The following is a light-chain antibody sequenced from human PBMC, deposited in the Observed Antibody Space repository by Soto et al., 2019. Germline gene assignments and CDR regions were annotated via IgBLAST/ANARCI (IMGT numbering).Light chain of an antibody. CDR1: QSVGSN. J-gene: IGKJ5*01. V-gene: IGKV3-15*01. CDR3: QPYTNWPPIT. CDR2: GAS. Sequence: VRTQSPATVSVSPGERATLSCRASQSVGSNLAWFQQKPGQAPRLLIYGASTRATGAPARFSGSGSGTDFTLTISSLQSEDFAVYYCQPYTNWPPITFGQGTRLEIK.